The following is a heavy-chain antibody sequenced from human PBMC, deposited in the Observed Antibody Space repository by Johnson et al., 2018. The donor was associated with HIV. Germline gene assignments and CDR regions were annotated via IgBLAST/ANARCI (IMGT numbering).Heavy chain of an antibody. CDR1: GFTLSSYA. D-gene: IGHD1-26*01. Sequence: QMQLVESGGGVVQPGRSLRLSCVASGFTLSSYAMHWVRQAPGKGLEWVGVIAFDGSNTYYADSVKGRFTISSDNSKNTLYLQMNRLGGEDTAVYYCAREDVGSSAPDAFDIWGQGTMVTVSS. J-gene: IGHJ3*02. V-gene: IGHV3-30*14. CDR2: IAFDGSNT. CDR3: AREDVGSSAPDAFDI.